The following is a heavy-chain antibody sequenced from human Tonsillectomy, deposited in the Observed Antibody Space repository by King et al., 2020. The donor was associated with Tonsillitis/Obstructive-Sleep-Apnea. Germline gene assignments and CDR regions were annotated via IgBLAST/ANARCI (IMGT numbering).Heavy chain of an antibody. CDR1: GFTFSSYA. CDR3: AQARTEYGSYALYYYYYYYMDV. J-gene: IGHJ6*03. Sequence: VQLVESGGGLVQPGGSLRLSCAASGFTFSSYAMSWVRQAPGKGLEWVSAISGSGGSTYYADSVKGRFTISRDNSKNTLYLQMNSLRAEDTAVYYCAQARTEYGSYALYYYYYYYMDVWGKGTTVTVSS. CDR2: ISGSGGST. V-gene: IGHV3-23*04. D-gene: IGHD1-26*01.